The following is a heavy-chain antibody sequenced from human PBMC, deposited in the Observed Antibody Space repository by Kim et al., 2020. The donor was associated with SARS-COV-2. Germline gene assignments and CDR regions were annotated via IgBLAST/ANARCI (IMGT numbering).Heavy chain of an antibody. Sequence: VKVSCKASGYTFTSYAMNWVRQAPGQGLEWMGWINTNTGNPTYAQGFTGRFVFSLDTSVSTAYLQISSLKAEDTAVYYCARARQKYSSGWYSYYYYGMDVWGQGTTVTVSS. CDR3: ARARQKYSSGWYSYYYYGMDV. J-gene: IGHJ6*02. CDR1: GYTFTSYA. V-gene: IGHV7-4-1*02. D-gene: IGHD6-19*01. CDR2: INTNTGNP.